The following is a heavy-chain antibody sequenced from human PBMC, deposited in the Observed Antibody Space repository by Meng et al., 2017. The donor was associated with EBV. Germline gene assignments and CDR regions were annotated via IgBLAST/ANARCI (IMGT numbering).Heavy chain of an antibody. Sequence: VQLQQVGAEGKKPWSSVKVSCRTAGGTFRSDAVSWVRQAPGQGLEWMGGLIPMSGAPHYAQKFQDRVTIIADESTSTHSMELNNLRFEDTAMYYCASESGRGFTPDYWGQGTLVTVSS. J-gene: IGHJ4*02. CDR1: GGTFRSDA. CDR3: ASESGRGFTPDY. D-gene: IGHD3-10*01. CDR2: LIPMSGAP. V-gene: IGHV1-69*01.